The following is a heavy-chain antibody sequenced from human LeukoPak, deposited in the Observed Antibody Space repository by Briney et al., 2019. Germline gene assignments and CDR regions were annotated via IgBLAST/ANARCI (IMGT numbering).Heavy chain of an antibody. CDR2: INPNSGGT. J-gene: IGHJ4*02. Sequence: ASVKVSCKASGYTFTGYYMHWVRQAPGQGLEWMGWINPNSGGTNYAQKFQGRVTMTRDTSISTAYMELSRLRSDDTAVYYCARLVVVVPAAEYYFDYWGRGALVTVSS. CDR1: GYTFTGYY. V-gene: IGHV1-2*02. CDR3: ARLVVVVPAAEYYFDY. D-gene: IGHD2-2*01.